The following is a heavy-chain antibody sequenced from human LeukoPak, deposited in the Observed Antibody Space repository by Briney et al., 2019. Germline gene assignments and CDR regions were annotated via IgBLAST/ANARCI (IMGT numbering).Heavy chain of an antibody. Sequence: PGGSLRLSCTASGFPFSDYAMYWVRQAPGEGLEWVAGVSDSGSTTYSADSVKGRFTISRDDSKNTLYLHMNSLRVDDTAIYYCGRGSRDTTMFYYYYMDVWGKGTTVIVSS. CDR1: GFPFSDYA. CDR2: VSDSGSTT. J-gene: IGHJ6*03. D-gene: IGHD3-10*01. V-gene: IGHV3-23*01. CDR3: GRGSRDTTMFYYYYMDV.